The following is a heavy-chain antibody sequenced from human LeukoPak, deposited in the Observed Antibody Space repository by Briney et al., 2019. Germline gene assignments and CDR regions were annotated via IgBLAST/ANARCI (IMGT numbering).Heavy chain of an antibody. CDR1: GFTFSSYA. J-gene: IGHJ4*02. CDR3: ARVRLSGSGSYYSDS. V-gene: IGHV3-23*01. D-gene: IGHD3-10*01. Sequence: GGSLRLSCAASGFTFSSYAMSWVRQAPGKGLEWVSAISGSGGSTYYADSVKGRFTISRDNSKNTLFLQMNSLRAEDTAMYYCARVRLSGSGSYYSDSWGQGTLVTVSS. CDR2: ISGSGGST.